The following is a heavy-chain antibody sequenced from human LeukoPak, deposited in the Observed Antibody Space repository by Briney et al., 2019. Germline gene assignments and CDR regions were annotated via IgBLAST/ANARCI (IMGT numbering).Heavy chain of an antibody. D-gene: IGHD2-8*01. CDR2: IYPGDSDI. CDR3: ARHSRDCTNGVCYPRYFDY. V-gene: IGHV5-51*01. J-gene: IGHJ4*02. CDR1: GYSFTSYW. Sequence: GESLKISCEGSGYSFTSYWIAWVRQMPGKGLEWMGFIYPGDSDIRYSPSFQGQVTISADKSISTAYLQWSSLKASDTAMYYCARHSRDCTNGVCYPRYFDYWGQGTLVTVSS.